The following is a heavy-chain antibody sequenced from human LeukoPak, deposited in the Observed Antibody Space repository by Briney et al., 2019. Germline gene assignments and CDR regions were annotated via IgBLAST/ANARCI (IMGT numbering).Heavy chain of an antibody. CDR2: ISSNNDYI. J-gene: IGHJ4*02. CDR1: GFTFSSYS. V-gene: IGHV3-21*01. CDR3: ARVAVAAAGTDY. D-gene: IGHD6-13*01. Sequence: GGSLRLSCAASGFTFSSYSMNWVRQAPGKGLEWVSSISSNNDYIYYADSVKGRFTISGDNAKNSLFLQMNSLRAEDTAVYYCARVAVAAAGTDYWGQGTLVTVSS.